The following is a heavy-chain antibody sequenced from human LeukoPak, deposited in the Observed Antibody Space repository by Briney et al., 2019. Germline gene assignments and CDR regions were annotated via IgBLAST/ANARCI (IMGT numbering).Heavy chain of an antibody. Sequence: GGSLRLSCAASGLIVSSNYMSWVRQAPGKGLEWVSLMYSGGSTYYADSVKGRFTISRDNSKNTLSLQMNSLRAEDTAVYYCARGDYYDTSGYSYDWFDPWGQGTLVTVSS. V-gene: IGHV3-53*01. D-gene: IGHD3-22*01. CDR1: GLIVSSNY. CDR3: ARGDYYDTSGYSYDWFDP. CDR2: MYSGGST. J-gene: IGHJ5*02.